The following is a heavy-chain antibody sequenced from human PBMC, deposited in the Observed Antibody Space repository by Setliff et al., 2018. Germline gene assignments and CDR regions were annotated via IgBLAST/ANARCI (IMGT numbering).Heavy chain of an antibody. J-gene: IGHJ4*02. CDR3: ARTDDYYNFYAY. V-gene: IGHV4-38-2*01. Sequence: SETLSLTCAVSGYSISSGYYWAWIRQPPGRGLELIGSIFYGGSTYYNPSLKSRVTISIDASKNQFSLKLDSVTAADTAVYYCARTDDYYNFYAYWGQGTLVTVSS. D-gene: IGHD3-3*01. CDR1: GYSISSGYY. CDR2: IFYGGST.